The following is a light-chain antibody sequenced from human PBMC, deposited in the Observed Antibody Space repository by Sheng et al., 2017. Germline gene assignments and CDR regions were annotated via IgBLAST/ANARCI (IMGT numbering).Light chain of an antibody. CDR2: SAS. J-gene: IGKJ1*01. CDR3: QRSYTAPRT. CDR1: QGISSY. Sequence: DIQLTQSPSSLSASVGDRVTITCWVSQGISSYLNWYRQKPGKVPKLLVYSASNLQSGAPSRFSGSGSGTDFTLTISLQSEDVATYYGQRSYTAPRTFGQGTKVE. V-gene: IGKV1-27*01.